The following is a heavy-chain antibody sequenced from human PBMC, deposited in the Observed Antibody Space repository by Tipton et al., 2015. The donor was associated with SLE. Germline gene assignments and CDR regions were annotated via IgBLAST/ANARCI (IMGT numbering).Heavy chain of an antibody. CDR1: GYTFTSYG. CDR2: ISAYNDNT. Sequence: QVQLVQSGAEVKKPGASVKVSCKASGYTFTSYGISWVRQAPGRGLEWMGWISAYNDNTNYAHKFQGRVTMTTDTSTSTAYVELRGLRSDDAAVYYCARDKWGGIAAAGTGHWGQGPLVTVSS. D-gene: IGHD6-13*01. CDR3: ARDKWGGIAAAGTGH. V-gene: IGHV1-18*01. J-gene: IGHJ4*02.